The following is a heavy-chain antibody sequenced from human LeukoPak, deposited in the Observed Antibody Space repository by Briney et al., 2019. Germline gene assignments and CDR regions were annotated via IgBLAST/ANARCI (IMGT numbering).Heavy chain of an antibody. CDR2: INVGNGDT. V-gene: IGHV1-3*01. CDR3: ASEPARIAAAGVGNAFDI. D-gene: IGHD6-13*01. J-gene: IGHJ3*02. Sequence: ASVKVSCRTSGYTFTNNAVHWVRQAPGQRLEFVGWINVGNGDTQYSQKFQGRVTITRDASASTAYMELSSLRSEDTAVYYCASEPARIAAAGVGNAFDIWGQGTMATVSS. CDR1: GYTFTNNA.